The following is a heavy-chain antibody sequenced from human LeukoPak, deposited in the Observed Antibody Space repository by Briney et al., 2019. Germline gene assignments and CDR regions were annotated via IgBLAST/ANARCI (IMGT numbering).Heavy chain of an antibody. Sequence: PGGSLRLSCAASGFTFSSYSMNWVRQAPGKGLEWVSSISSSSGYIYYADSVKGRFTISRDNAKNSLYLQMNSLRAEDTAVYYCARDCSSTSCYGEGFDYWGQGTLVTVSS. V-gene: IGHV3-21*01. CDR1: GFTFSSYS. D-gene: IGHD2-2*01. J-gene: IGHJ4*02. CDR3: ARDCSSTSCYGEGFDY. CDR2: ISSSSGYI.